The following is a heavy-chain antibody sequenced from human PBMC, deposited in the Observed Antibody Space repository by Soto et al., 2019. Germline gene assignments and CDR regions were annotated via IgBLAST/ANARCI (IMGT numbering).Heavy chain of an antibody. CDR3: SRDLLHYGFWFCCPAYFYSGMDV. V-gene: IGHV3-48*03. CDR1: GFTFSSYE. D-gene: IGHD3-3*01. J-gene: IGHJ6*02. Sequence: RRLSCAASGFTFSSYEMNWVRQAPGQGLEWVSYISDSGGTVYYADSVKGRFTVSTDNAQNSVYLQMNSLRTEDTAVYYCSRDLLHYGFWFCCPAYFYSGMDVWGPGPTVTVYS. CDR2: ISDSGGTV.